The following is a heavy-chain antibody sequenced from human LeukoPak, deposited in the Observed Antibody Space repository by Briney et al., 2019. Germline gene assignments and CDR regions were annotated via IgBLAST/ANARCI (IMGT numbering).Heavy chain of an antibody. V-gene: IGHV3-33*01. Sequence: PGGSLRLSCAASGFTFSSYGMHWVRQAPGKGLEWVAVILSDGSKEFYTDSVKGRFTISRDNAKNTLYLQLNSLRAVDTAVYFCARGRGSPNTYAYYMAVWGKGTTVTVSS. D-gene: IGHD3-10*01. CDR3: ARGRGSPNTYAYYMAV. CDR2: ILSDGSKE. J-gene: IGHJ6*03. CDR1: GFTFSSYG.